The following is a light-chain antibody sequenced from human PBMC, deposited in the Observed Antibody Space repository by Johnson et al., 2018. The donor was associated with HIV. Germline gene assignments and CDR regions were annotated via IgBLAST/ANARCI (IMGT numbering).Light chain of an antibody. J-gene: IGLJ1*01. Sequence: QSVLTQPPSVSAAPGQKVTISCSGSSSNIGNKYVSWYQQLPGTAPKLLIYENTKRPSGIPYRFSGSKSGTSATLVITGLQTGDEADYYCGTWDSSLSASYVFGSATKVTVL. CDR2: ENT. CDR3: GTWDSSLSASYV. V-gene: IGLV1-51*02. CDR1: SSNIGNKY.